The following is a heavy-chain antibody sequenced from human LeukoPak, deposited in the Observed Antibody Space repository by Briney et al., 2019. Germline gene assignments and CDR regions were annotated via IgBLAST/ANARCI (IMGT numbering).Heavy chain of an antibody. CDR3: ASETSTGNFNALDI. CDR2: IGRSVTTI. D-gene: IGHD4-23*01. J-gene: IGHJ3*02. V-gene: IGHV3-48*04. Sequence: PGGSLRLSCVASGFTFSNYWIHWVRQAPGKGLEWISYIGRSVTTISYSDSVKGRFAIYRDNAKNSLYLQMNSLGAEDTALYFCASETSTGNFNALDIWGQGTMVTVSS. CDR1: GFTFSNYW.